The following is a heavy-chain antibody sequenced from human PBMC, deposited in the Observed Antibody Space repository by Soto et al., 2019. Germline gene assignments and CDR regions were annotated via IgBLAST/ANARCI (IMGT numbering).Heavy chain of an antibody. CDR2: FDPEDGET. V-gene: IGHV1-24*01. CDR3: ATTSFHSSSWYY. J-gene: IGHJ4*02. Sequence: ASVKVSCKVSGYTLTELSMHWVRQAPGKGLEWMGGFDPEDGETIYAQKFQGRVTMTEDTSADTAYMELSSLRSEDTAVYYCATTSFHSSSWYYWGQGTLVTSPQ. D-gene: IGHD6-13*01. CDR1: GYTLTELS.